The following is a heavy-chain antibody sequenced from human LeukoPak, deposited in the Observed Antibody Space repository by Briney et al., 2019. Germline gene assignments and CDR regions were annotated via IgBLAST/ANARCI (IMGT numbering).Heavy chain of an antibody. D-gene: IGHD4-23*01. CDR1: GYTLTELS. Sequence: ASVTVSCKVSGYTLTELSMHWVQQAPGKGLEGVGGFDPEDGETIYAQKFQGRVTMTEDTSTDTAYMELSSLRSEDTAVYYCATVTTVEGWYFDLWGRGTLVTVSS. CDR3: ATVTTVEGWYFDL. CDR2: FDPEDGET. V-gene: IGHV1-24*01. J-gene: IGHJ2*01.